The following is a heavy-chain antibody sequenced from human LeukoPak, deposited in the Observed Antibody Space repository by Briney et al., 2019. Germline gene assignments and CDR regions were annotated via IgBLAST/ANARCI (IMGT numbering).Heavy chain of an antibody. Sequence: GASVKVSCKASGYTFTSYDINWVRQATGQGLEWMGWMNPNSGNTGYAQKFQGRVTMTRNTSISTAYMELSSLRSEDTAVYYCARDSPVSAARYTGAFDIWGQGTMVTVSS. CDR3: ARDSPVSAARYTGAFDI. D-gene: IGHD3-9*01. CDR2: MNPNSGNT. CDR1: GYTFTSYD. V-gene: IGHV1-8*01. J-gene: IGHJ3*02.